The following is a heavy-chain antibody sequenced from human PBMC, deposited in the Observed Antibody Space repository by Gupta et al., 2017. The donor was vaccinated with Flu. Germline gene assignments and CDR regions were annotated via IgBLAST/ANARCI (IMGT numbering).Heavy chain of an antibody. V-gene: IGHV4-34*01. CDR2: VNHSGSS. CDR1: GGFFSGFY. CDR3: ARVRRIGHRTNYYYYGMDV. J-gene: IGHJ6*02. D-gene: IGHD3-10*01. Sequence: QVQLQQWGAGLLKPSETLSLTCAVNGGFFSGFYWSWIRQPPGKGLEWVGEVNHSGSSNYNPSLKSRVTMSIDTSNNQFSLKLSSVTAADTAVYYCARVRRIGHRTNYYYYGMDVWGLGTTVTVSS.